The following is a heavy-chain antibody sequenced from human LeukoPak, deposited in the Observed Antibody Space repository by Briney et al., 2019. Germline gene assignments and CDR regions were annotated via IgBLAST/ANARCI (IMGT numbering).Heavy chain of an antibody. CDR1: GGSISSYY. V-gene: IGHV4-59*01. D-gene: IGHD4-11*01. J-gene: IGHJ6*03. Sequence: PSETLSLTCTVSGGSISSYYWSWIRQPPGKGLEWIGYIYYSGSTNYNPSLKSRVTISVDTSKNQFSLKLSSVTAADTAVYYCARAPGLHSNYRGYYYYYMDVWGKGTTVTVSS. CDR2: IYYSGST. CDR3: ARAPGLHSNYRGYYYYYMDV.